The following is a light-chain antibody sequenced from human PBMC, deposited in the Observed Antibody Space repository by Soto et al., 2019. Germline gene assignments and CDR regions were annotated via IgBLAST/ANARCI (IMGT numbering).Light chain of an antibody. Sequence: QSALTQPASVSGSPGQSITISCTGTSSDVGSYNLLSWYQQHPGKAPKLMIYEGSKRPSGDSNRFSGSKSGNTASLTISGLQAEDEADYYCCSYAGSRTFPLVFGGGTQRTVL. CDR1: SSDVGSYNL. V-gene: IGLV2-23*03. CDR2: EGS. CDR3: CSYAGSRTFPLV. J-gene: IGLJ2*01.